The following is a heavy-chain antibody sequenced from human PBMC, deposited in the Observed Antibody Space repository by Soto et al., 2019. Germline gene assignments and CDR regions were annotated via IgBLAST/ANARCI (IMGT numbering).Heavy chain of an antibody. D-gene: IGHD3-10*01. Sequence: QVQLVQSGAEVKKPGSSVKVSCKASGGTFSSYAISWVRQAPGQGLEWMGGLIPIFGTASYALKFQGRGTITADESTRTAYMELSSLGSEDTAVYYCATHRNVELLAETWGQGTLVTVSS. CDR2: LIPIFGTA. V-gene: IGHV1-69*01. CDR3: ATHRNVELLAET. CDR1: GGTFSSYA. J-gene: IGHJ4*02.